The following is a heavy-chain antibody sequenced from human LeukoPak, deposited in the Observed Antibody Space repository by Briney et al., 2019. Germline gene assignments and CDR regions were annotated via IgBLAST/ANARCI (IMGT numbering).Heavy chain of an antibody. CDR1: GYTFTSYH. CDR2: INPGGGSI. J-gene: IGHJ4*02. Sequence: ASVNVSCKASGYTFTSYHVHWVRQAPGQGLEWMGIINPGGGSITYAQKFQNRVTMTRDTSTSTAYMELGSLRSEDTAVYYCARAWPKGGFYFDNWGQGTLVTVSS. CDR3: ARAWPKGGFYFDN. V-gene: IGHV1-46*01. D-gene: IGHD1-26*01.